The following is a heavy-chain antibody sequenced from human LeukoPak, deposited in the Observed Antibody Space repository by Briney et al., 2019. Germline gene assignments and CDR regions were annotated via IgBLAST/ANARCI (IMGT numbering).Heavy chain of an antibody. D-gene: IGHD3-10*01. J-gene: IGHJ4*02. CDR1: GFTFNSYW. CDR3: ARDRRWFGGPYF. V-gene: IGHV3-7*01. Sequence: PGGSLTLSCAASGFTFNSYWMSWVRQAPGKGLEWVANIKEDGSEKYYVDSVKGRFTISRDNAKNSLYLQMNSLRGEDTAVYYCARDRRWFGGPYFWGQGALVTVSS. CDR2: IKEDGSEK.